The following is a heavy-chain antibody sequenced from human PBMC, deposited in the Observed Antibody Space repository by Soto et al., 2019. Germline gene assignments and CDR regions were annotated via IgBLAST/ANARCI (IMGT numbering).Heavy chain of an antibody. J-gene: IGHJ4*02. V-gene: IGHV1-3*01. CDR3: ARGRRYDILTGYYYYQFDY. Sequence: ASVKVSCKASGYTFTSYAMHWVRQAPGQRLEWMGWINAGNGNTKYSQKFQGRVTITRDTSASTAYMELSSLRSEDTAVYYCARGRRYDILTGYYYYQFDYWGQGTLVTVSS. D-gene: IGHD3-9*01. CDR1: GYTFTSYA. CDR2: INAGNGNT.